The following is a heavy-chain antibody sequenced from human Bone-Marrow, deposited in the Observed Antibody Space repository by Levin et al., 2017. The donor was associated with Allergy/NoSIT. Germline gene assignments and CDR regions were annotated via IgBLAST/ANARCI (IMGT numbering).Heavy chain of an antibody. J-gene: IGHJ4*02. CDR3: VRGGAYFDF. V-gene: IGHV4-30-4*01. Sequence: SQTLSLTCSVSGGSITNGDYYWSRIRQSPGMGLEWIGFIYYTASTNKDPSLKSRVTMSVDTSKNQFSLKLTSVTAADTAVYYCVRGGAYFDFWGQGTPVTVSS. CDR2: IYYTAST. CDR1: GGSITNGDYY. D-gene: IGHD4-17*01.